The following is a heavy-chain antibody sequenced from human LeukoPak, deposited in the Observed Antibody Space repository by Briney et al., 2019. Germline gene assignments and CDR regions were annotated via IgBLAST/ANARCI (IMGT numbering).Heavy chain of an antibody. CDR2: INHSGST. Sequence: PSETLSLTCTVSGGSISSYYWSWIRQSPGRGLEWIGEINHSGSTNYNPSLKSRVTISADTSKNQFSLKLRSVTAADTAVYYCASPGSDSSGGAFDIWGQGTMVTVSS. J-gene: IGHJ3*02. CDR3: ASPGSDSSGGAFDI. CDR1: GGSISSYY. D-gene: IGHD3-22*01. V-gene: IGHV4-34*01.